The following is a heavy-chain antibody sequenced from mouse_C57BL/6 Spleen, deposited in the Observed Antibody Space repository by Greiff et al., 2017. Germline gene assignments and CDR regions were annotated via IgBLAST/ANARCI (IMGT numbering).Heavy chain of an antibody. V-gene: IGHV1-9*01. CDR1: GYTFTGYW. Sequence: QVQLKQSGAELMKPGASVKLSCKATGYTFTGYWIEWVKQRPGHGLEWIGEILPGSGSTNYNEKFKGKATFTADTSSNTAYMQLSSLTAEDSAIXDCAGRGSSGPFDYWGQGTTLTVSS. CDR2: ILPGSGST. CDR3: AGRGSSGPFDY. J-gene: IGHJ2*01. D-gene: IGHD3-2*02.